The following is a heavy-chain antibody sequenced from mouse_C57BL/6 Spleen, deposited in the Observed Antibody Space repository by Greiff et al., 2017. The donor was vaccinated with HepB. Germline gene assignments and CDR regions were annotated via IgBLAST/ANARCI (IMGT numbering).Heavy chain of an antibody. Sequence: VQLQQPGAELVMPGASVKLSCKASGYTFPSYWMHWVKQRPGQGLEWIGEIDPSDSYTNYNQKFKGKSTLTVDKSSSTAYMQLSSLTSEDSAVYYCARDYGSSYRLDYWGQGTTLTVSS. CDR2: IDPSDSYT. D-gene: IGHD1-1*01. V-gene: IGHV1-69*01. CDR1: GYTFPSYW. CDR3: ARDYGSSYRLDY. J-gene: IGHJ2*01.